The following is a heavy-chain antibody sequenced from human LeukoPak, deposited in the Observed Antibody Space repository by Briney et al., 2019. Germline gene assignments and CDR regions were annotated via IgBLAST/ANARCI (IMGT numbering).Heavy chain of an antibody. D-gene: IGHD3-3*01. Sequence: PSETLSLTCTVSGGSISSYYWSWIRQPPGKGLEWIGYIYYSGSTNYNPSLKSRVTISVDTSKNQFSLKLSSVTAADTAVNYCARGIFGVVIPFDYWGQGTLVTVSS. V-gene: IGHV4-59*01. CDR3: ARGIFGVVIPFDY. CDR1: GGSISSYY. J-gene: IGHJ4*02. CDR2: IYYSGST.